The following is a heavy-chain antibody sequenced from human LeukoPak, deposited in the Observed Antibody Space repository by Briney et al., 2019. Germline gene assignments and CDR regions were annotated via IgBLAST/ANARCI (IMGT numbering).Heavy chain of an antibody. CDR3: ARDEVAYYGSGAGYYYYYGMDV. CDR2: IKQDGSEK. D-gene: IGHD3-10*01. J-gene: IGHJ6*02. V-gene: IGHV3-7*01. Sequence: GGSLRLSCAASGFTFSSYWMSWVRQAPGKGLEWVANIKQDGSEKYYVDSVKGRFTISRDNAKNSLYLQMNSLRAEDTAVYYCARDEVAYYGSGAGYYYYYGMDVWGQGTTVTVSS. CDR1: GFTFSSYW.